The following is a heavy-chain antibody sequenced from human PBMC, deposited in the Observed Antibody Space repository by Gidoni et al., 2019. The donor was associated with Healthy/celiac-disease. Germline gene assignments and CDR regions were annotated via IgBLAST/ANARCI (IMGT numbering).Heavy chain of an antibody. CDR2: ISSNGGST. D-gene: IGHD6-13*01. V-gene: IGHV3-64D*06. CDR3: VKGLYSSSWYYFDY. CDR1: GFPFSSYA. J-gene: IGHJ4*02. Sequence: EVQLVESGGGLVQPGGSLRLSCSASGFPFSSYAMHWVRQAPGKGLEYVSAISSNGGSTYYADSVKGRFTISRDNSKNTLYLQMSSLRAEDTAVYYCVKGLYSSSWYYFDYWGQGTLVTVSS.